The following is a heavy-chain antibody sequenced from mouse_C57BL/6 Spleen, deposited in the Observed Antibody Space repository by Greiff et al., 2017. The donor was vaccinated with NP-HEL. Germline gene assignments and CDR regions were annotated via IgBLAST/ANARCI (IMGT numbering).Heavy chain of an antibody. CDR1: GYTFTNYW. V-gene: IGHV1-63*01. CDR2: IYPGGGYT. CDR3: ARKESYAMDY. Sequence: QVQLQQSGAELVRPGTSVKMSCKASGYTFTNYWIGWAKQRPGHGLEWIGDIYPGGGYTHYNEKFKGKATLTANKSSSTAYMQVNRQTSEDSAIYYGARKESYAMDYWGQGTTVTVSS. J-gene: IGHJ4*01.